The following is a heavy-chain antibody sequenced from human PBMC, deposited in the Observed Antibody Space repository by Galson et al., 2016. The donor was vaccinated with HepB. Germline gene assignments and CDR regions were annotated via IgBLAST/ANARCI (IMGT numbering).Heavy chain of an antibody. D-gene: IGHD2-15*01. CDR3: ASAPPCSGASCDHFDY. CDR2: IHYNGSA. V-gene: IGHV4-31*03. CDR1: GGSISSGGYY. J-gene: IGHJ4*02. Sequence: TLSLTCTVSGGSISSGGYYWSWIRQHPGRGLEWIGYIHYNGSAYYSPSFESRLNISLDTSKNQFSLKLSSMTAADTAVYYCASAPPCSGASCDHFDYWGQGTLVTVSS.